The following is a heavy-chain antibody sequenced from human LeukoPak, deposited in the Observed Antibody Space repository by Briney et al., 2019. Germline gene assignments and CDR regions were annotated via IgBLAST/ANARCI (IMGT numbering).Heavy chain of an antibody. CDR3: ANNYVSGGYYNAYYFDC. J-gene: IGHJ4*02. D-gene: IGHD3-10*01. CDR2: TYYRSKWSN. V-gene: IGHV6-1*01. Sequence: SETLSLTCAISGDTVSSNRAAWNWIRQSPSRGLEWLGRTYYRSKWSNDYALSVKGRITINPDTSKNQFSLKLTSVTAADTAVYYCANNYVSGGYYNAYYFDCWGQGILVTVSS. CDR1: GDTVSSNRAA.